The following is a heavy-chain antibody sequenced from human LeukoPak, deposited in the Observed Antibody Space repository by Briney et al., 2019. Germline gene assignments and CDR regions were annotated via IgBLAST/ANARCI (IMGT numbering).Heavy chain of an antibody. J-gene: IGHJ4*02. CDR2: ISGSGGST. Sequence: QPGGDLRLSCAASGFTFSSYAMSWVRQAPGKGLEWVSAISGSGGSTYYADSVKGRFTISRDNSKNTLYLQMNSLRAEDTAVYYCAKLSEPDYYDSSGYFDYWGQGTLVTVSS. V-gene: IGHV3-23*01. D-gene: IGHD3-22*01. CDR1: GFTFSSYA. CDR3: AKLSEPDYYDSSGYFDY.